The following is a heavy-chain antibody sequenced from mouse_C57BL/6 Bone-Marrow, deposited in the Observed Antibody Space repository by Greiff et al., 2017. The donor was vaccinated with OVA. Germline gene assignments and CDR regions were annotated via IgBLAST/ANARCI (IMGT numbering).Heavy chain of an antibody. CDR2: IYPRSGNT. CDR3: ARWGLLLAWFAY. V-gene: IGHV1-81*01. D-gene: IGHD2-3*01. Sequence: VQLQQSGAELARPGASVKLSCKASGYTFTSYGISWVKQRTGQGLEWIGEIYPRSGNTYYNEKFKGKATLTADKSSSTAYIELRSLTSEDSAVYFCARWGLLLAWFAYWGQGTLVTVSA. CDR1: GYTFTSYG. J-gene: IGHJ3*01.